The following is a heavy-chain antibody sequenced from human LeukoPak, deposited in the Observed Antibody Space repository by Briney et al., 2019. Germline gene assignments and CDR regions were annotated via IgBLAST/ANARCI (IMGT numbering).Heavy chain of an antibody. Sequence: PSETLSLTCTVSGGSISSYYWSWIRQPPGKGLEWIGYIYYSGSTNYNPSLKSRVTISVDTSKNHFSLKLSSVTAADTAVYYCARVTGNYYYYYYMDVWGKGTTVTVSS. CDR2: IYYSGST. J-gene: IGHJ6*03. D-gene: IGHD1-20*01. CDR1: GGSISSYY. CDR3: ARVTGNYYYYYYMDV. V-gene: IGHV4-59*12.